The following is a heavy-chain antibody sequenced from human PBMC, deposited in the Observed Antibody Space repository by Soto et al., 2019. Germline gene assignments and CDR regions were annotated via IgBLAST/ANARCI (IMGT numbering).Heavy chain of an antibody. CDR1: GFTFSSYA. V-gene: IGHV3-23*01. D-gene: IGHD6-13*01. CDR2: ISGSGGST. J-gene: IGHJ4*02. Sequence: EVQLLESGGGLVQPGGSLRLSCAASGFTFSSYAMSWVRQAPGKGLEWVSAISGSGGSTYYADSVKGRFTISRDNSKNTLYLQMNSLKAEDTAVYYCAKGTGIAAAGTSAVFDYWGQGTLVTVSS. CDR3: AKGTGIAAAGTSAVFDY.